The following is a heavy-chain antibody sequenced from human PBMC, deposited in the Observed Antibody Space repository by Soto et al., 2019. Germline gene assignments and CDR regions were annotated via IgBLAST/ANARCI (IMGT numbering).Heavy chain of an antibody. CDR1: GFTFSSYA. D-gene: IGHD3-16*02. Sequence: PGGSLRLSCAASGFTFSSYAMSWVRQAPGKGLEWVSAISGSGGSTYYADSVKGRFTISRDNAKNSLYLQMDSLRAEDTALYYCAKDIGSLHLGELSSEFDDWGQGTLVTVSS. J-gene: IGHJ4*02. CDR3: AKDIGSLHLGELSSEFDD. V-gene: IGHV3-23*01. CDR2: ISGSGGST.